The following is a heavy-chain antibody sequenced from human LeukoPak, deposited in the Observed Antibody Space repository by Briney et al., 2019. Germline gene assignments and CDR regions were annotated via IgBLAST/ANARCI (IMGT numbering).Heavy chain of an antibody. D-gene: IGHD6-13*01. CDR1: GFTFSSYG. J-gene: IGHJ4*02. CDR2: IRYDGSNK. V-gene: IGHV3-30*02. Sequence: GGSLRLSCAASGFTFSSYGMHWVRQAPGKGLEWVAFIRYDGSNKYYADSVKGRFTISRDNSKNTLYLQMNSLRAEDTAVYYCAKDGVWWSSSWIPPYYFDYWGQGTLVTVSS. CDR3: AKDGVWWSSSWIPPYYFDY.